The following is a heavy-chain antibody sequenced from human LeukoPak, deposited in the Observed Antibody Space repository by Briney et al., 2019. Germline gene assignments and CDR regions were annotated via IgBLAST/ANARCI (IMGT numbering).Heavy chain of an antibody. CDR2: IYYSGST. V-gene: IGHV4-39*07. CDR1: GGSISSSSYY. D-gene: IGHD3-22*01. Sequence: SETLSLTCTVSGGSISSSSYYWGWIRQPPGKGLEWIGSIYYSGSTYYNPSLKSRVTISINTSKNQFSLKLRSVTAADTAVYYCASEYYYDTSGYYSLASWGQGHLVTVSS. J-gene: IGHJ4*02. CDR3: ASEYYYDTSGYYSLAS.